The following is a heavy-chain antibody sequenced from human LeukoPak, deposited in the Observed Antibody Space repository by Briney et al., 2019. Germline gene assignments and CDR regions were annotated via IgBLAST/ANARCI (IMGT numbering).Heavy chain of an antibody. CDR1: GGSISSYY. Sequence: SETLSLTCTVSGGSISSYYWSWIRQPPRKGLEWIGYIYYSGSTNYNPSLKSRVTISVDTSKNQFSLKLSSVTAADTAVYYCARHAENGSGSYQYWGQGTLVTVSS. CDR2: IYYSGST. CDR3: ARHAENGSGSYQY. D-gene: IGHD3-10*01. V-gene: IGHV4-59*08. J-gene: IGHJ4*02.